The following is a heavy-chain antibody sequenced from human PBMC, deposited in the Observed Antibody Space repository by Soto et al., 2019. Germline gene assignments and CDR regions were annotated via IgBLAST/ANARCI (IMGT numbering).Heavy chain of an antibody. Sequence: EASVKVSCKASGYTFTGYYMHWVRQAPGQGLEWMGWINPNSGGTNYAQKFQGWVTMTRDTSISTAYMELSRLRSDDTAVYYCARSLGTTGTTDAFDIWGQGTMVTVSS. CDR3: ARSLGTTGTTDAFDI. CDR2: INPNSGGT. CDR1: GYTFTGYY. V-gene: IGHV1-2*04. J-gene: IGHJ3*02. D-gene: IGHD1-1*01.